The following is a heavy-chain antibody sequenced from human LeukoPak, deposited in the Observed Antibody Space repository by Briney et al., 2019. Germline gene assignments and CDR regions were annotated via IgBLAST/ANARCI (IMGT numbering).Heavy chain of an antibody. CDR1: GGSISSYY. CDR3: ARDVRNCSGGSCYSRERDYYYYYYMDV. J-gene: IGHJ6*03. CDR2: IYTSGST. D-gene: IGHD2-15*01. Sequence: PSETLSLTCTVSGGSISSYYWSWIRQPAGKGREWIGRIYTSGSTNYNPSLKSRVTMSVDTSKNQFSLKLSSVTAADTAVYYCARDVRNCSGGSCYSRERDYYYYYYMDVWGKGTTVTVSS. V-gene: IGHV4-4*07.